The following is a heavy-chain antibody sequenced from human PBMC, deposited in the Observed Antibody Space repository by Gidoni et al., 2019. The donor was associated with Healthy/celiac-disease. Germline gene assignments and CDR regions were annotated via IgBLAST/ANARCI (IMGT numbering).Heavy chain of an antibody. CDR1: GYSFTSYW. D-gene: IGHD3-16*01. Sequence: EVQLVQSGAEVQKPGESLKISCKGSGYSFTSYWIGWVRQMPGKGLEWMGIIYPGDSDTRYSPSFQGQVTISADKSISTAYLQWSSLKASDTAMYYCARVMTYYYYYYGMDVWGQGTTVTVSS. J-gene: IGHJ6*02. V-gene: IGHV5-51*01. CDR2: IYPGDSDT. CDR3: ARVMTYYYYYYGMDV.